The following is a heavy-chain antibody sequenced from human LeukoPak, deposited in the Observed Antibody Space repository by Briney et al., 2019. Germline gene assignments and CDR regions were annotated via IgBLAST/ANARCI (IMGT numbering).Heavy chain of an antibody. Sequence: GESLKISCKGSGYSFTSYWISWVRQMPGKGLEWMGRIDPSDSYTNYSPSFQCHVTISADKSISTAYLQWSSLKASDTAMYYCARENGDIVGFDYWGQGTLVTVSS. CDR3: ARENGDIVGFDY. D-gene: IGHD5-12*01. CDR1: GYSFTSYW. J-gene: IGHJ4*02. CDR2: IDPSDSYT. V-gene: IGHV5-10-1*01.